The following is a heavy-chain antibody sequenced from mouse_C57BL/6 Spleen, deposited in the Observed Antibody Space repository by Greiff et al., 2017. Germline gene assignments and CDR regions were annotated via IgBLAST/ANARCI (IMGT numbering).Heavy chain of an antibody. V-gene: IGHV2-5*01. CDR3: AKTGYDGGYAMDY. D-gene: IGHD2-2*01. J-gene: IGHJ4*01. CDR1: GFSLTSYG. CDR2: IWRGGST. Sequence: VQLQQSGPGLVQPSQSLSITCTVSGFSLTSYGVHWVRQSPGKGLEWLGVIWRGGSTDYNAAFMSRLSITKDNSKSQVFFKMNSLQADDTAIYYCAKTGYDGGYAMDYWGQGTSVTVSS.